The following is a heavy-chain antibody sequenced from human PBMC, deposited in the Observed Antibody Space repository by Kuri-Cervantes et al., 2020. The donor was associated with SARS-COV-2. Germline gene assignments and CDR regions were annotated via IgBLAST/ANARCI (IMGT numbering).Heavy chain of an antibody. V-gene: IGHV4-59*01. CDR2: ISETGGT. J-gene: IGHJ5*02. Sequence: GSLRLSCTVSGDSITIYYWSWIRQSPGKGLEWIGYISETGGTNYNTSLKSRVTMSVDISKNQFSLKMNSVNAADTAVYYCARGTTPVYVSGPLWFHLDLWGQGTLVTVSS. CDR1: GDSITIYY. CDR3: ARGTTPVYVSGPLWFHLDL. D-gene: IGHD3-10*01.